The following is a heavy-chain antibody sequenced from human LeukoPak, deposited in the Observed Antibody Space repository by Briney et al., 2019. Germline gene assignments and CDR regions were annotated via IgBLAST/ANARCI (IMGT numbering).Heavy chain of an antibody. CDR1: GFRFESYW. Sequence: GGSLRLSCAASGFRFESYWMTWVRQAPGKGLEWVASINQDGSEKYYVDSVKGRFTMSRDNAKNSVSLQMDSLRAEDTAVYYCAGGNDDSSGSRYWGQGTLVTVSS. J-gene: IGHJ4*02. D-gene: IGHD3-22*01. CDR3: AGGNDDSSGSRY. CDR2: INQDGSEK. V-gene: IGHV3-7*01.